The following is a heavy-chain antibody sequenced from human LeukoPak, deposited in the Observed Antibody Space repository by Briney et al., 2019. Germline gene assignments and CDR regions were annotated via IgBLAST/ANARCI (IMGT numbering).Heavy chain of an antibody. Sequence: GGSLRLSCAASGFTFDDYAMHWVRQAPGKGLEWVSGISWNSGSIGYADSVKGRFTISRDNAKNSLYLQMNSLRAEDTALYFCARGGGLDVWGQGATVTVSS. CDR3: ARGGGLDV. CDR1: GFTFDDYA. D-gene: IGHD3-16*01. CDR2: ISWNSGSI. V-gene: IGHV3-9*01. J-gene: IGHJ6*02.